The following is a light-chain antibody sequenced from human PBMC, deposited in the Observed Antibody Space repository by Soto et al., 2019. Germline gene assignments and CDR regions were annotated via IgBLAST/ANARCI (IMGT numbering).Light chain of an antibody. CDR2: VAS. CDR3: QQYNVWPLT. J-gene: IGKJ4*01. V-gene: IGKV3-15*01. Sequence: EIVMTQSPVTLSLSPGDRATLSCRASQSVNSNLAWYQQKPGQTPTLLIYVASTRATGIPARFSGSGSGTEFTLTISSLQSEDFAVYYCQQYNVWPLTFGGGTKVEFK. CDR1: QSVNSN.